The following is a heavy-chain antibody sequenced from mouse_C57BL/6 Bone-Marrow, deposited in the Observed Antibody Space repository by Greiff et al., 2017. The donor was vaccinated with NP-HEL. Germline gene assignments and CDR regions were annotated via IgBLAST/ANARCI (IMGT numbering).Heavy chain of an antibody. V-gene: IGHV14-4*01. CDR1: GFNIKDDY. CDR2: IDPENGDP. J-gene: IGHJ4*01. CDR3: TTGGSSPYAMDY. D-gene: IGHD1-1*01. Sequence: EVQLQQSGAELVRPGASVKLSCTVSGFNIKDDYMHWVKQRPEQGLEWIGWIDPENGDPEYASKLQGRVTISGDPSSNTAYRQLSSLTTEDTAVYYCTTGGSSPYAMDYWGQGTSVTVSS.